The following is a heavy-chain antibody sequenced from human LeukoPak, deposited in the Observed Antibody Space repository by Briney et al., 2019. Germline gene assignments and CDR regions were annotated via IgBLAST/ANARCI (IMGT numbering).Heavy chain of an antibody. Sequence: GGSLRLSCAASGFTFSSYAMSWVRQAPGKGLEWVSAISGSGGSTYYADSVKGRFTISRDNAKNSLYLQMNSLRAEDTAVYYCARDPRYCSGGSCYSPRFDYWGQGTLVTVSS. CDR1: GFTFSSYA. CDR2: ISGSGGST. D-gene: IGHD2-15*01. J-gene: IGHJ4*02. CDR3: ARDPRYCSGGSCYSPRFDY. V-gene: IGHV3-23*01.